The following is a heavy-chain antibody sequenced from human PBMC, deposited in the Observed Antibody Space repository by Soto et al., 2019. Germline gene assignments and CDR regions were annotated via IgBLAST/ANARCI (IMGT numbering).Heavy chain of an antibody. CDR3: ARGRITRLRGVMSWFEP. CDR2: INHSGST. V-gene: IGHV4-34*01. J-gene: IGHJ5*02. Sequence: PSETLSLTCAVYGGSFSGYYWSWIRQPPGKGLEWIGEINHSGSTNYDPSLKSRATISVDTSKHQFSLKLSSVTAADTAVYYCARGRITRLRGVMSWFEPWGQGNLVT. D-gene: IGHD3-10*01. CDR1: GGSFSGYY.